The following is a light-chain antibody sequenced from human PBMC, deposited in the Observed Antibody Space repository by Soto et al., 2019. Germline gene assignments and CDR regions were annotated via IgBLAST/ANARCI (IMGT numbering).Light chain of an antibody. CDR3: QQYGSPPGP. Sequence: EIVWTQYPGTLSLSPGERATLSCRATQSVSSSYLAWYQQKPGQAPRLLIYGASSRATGIPDRFSGSGSGTDFTLTISRLEPEDFAVYYCQQYGSPPGPFGQRTKVDI. V-gene: IGKV3-20*01. CDR1: QSVSSSY. J-gene: IGKJ1*01. CDR2: GAS.